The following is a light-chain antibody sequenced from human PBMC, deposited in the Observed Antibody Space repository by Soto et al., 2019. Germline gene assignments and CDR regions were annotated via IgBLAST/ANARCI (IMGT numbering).Light chain of an antibody. V-gene: IGLV1-40*01. J-gene: IGLJ2*01. CDR3: QSYDSSLSGVV. Sequence: QSVLTQPPSVSGARGQRVTISCTGSSSNIGAGYDVHWYQQLPGTAPKRLIYGNSNRPSGVPDRFSGSKSGTSASLAITGLQAEDEADYYCQSYDSSLSGVVFGGGTKLTVL. CDR1: SSNIGAGYD. CDR2: GNS.